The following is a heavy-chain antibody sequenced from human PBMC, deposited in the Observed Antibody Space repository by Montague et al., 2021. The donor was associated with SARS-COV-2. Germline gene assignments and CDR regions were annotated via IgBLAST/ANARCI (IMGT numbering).Heavy chain of an antibody. J-gene: IGHJ6*02. D-gene: IGHD3-9*01. CDR3: ARDGSLRFEILIGPRHYYYGMDV. CDR2: ISYGGST. V-gene: IGHV4-59*01. CDR1: GGSISSYY. Sequence: SETLSLTCTVSGGSISSYYWSWIRQPPGRGLQWIGYISYGGSTNYNPSLKSRVTISVDTSKNHFTLRLSSVTAADTAVYYCARDGSLRFEILIGPRHYYYGMDVWGQGTTVTVSS.